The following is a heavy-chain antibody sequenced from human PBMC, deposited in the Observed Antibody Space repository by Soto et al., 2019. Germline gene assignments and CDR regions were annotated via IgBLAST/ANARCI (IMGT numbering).Heavy chain of an antibody. V-gene: IGHV3-66*01. CDR2: IYSGVTT. Sequence: EVQLVDSGGGLVQPGGSLRLSCAASGITVSTNYMSWVRQAPGMGLEWVSVIYSGVTTHYADSVKGRFTISIDNSKNKLYLHMSSLRAEDTAVYYCARGHWVSAYGAGAYFDYWGQGTLVTVSS. CDR3: ARGHWVSAYGAGAYFDY. J-gene: IGHJ4*02. CDR1: GITVSTNY. D-gene: IGHD3-16*01.